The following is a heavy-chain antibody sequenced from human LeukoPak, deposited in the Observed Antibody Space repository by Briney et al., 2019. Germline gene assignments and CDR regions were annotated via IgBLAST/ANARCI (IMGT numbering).Heavy chain of an antibody. V-gene: IGHV3-30-3*01. CDR2: ISYDGSNK. CDR3: ARDGHSSSPGRIDY. Sequence: PGGSLRLSCAASGFTFSSYAMHWVRQAPGKGLEWVAVISYDGSNKYYADSVKGRFTISRDNSKNTLYLQMNSLRAEDTAVYYCARDGHSSSPGRIDYWGQGTLVTVSS. J-gene: IGHJ4*02. D-gene: IGHD6-6*01. CDR1: GFTFSSYA.